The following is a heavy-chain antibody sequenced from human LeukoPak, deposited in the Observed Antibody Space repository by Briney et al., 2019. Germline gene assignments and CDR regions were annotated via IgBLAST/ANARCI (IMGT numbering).Heavy chain of an antibody. CDR1: GFTFSSYG. J-gene: IGHJ3*02. CDR2: ISYDGSNK. V-gene: IGHV3-30*03. D-gene: IGHD3-22*01. CDR3: ARDPYYYDSSGYYDQGFGAFDI. Sequence: PGRSLRLSCAASGFTFSSYGMHWVRQAPGKGLEWVAVISYDGSNKYYADSVKGRFTISRDNSKNTLYLQMNSLRAEDTAVYYCARDPYYYDSSGYYDQGFGAFDIWGQGTMVTVSS.